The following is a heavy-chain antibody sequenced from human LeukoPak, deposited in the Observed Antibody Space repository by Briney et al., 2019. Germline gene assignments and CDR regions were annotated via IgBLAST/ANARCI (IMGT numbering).Heavy chain of an antibody. CDR3: ARSNWFDP. V-gene: IGHV3-74*01. CDR1: GFTFSDYW. CDR2: INTDGSST. J-gene: IGHJ5*02. Sequence: PGGSLRLSCAASGFTFSDYWMHWVRQAPGKGLEWVSRINTDGSSTTYADSVKGRITISRDNAKNTLYLQMNSLRAEDTAMYYCARSNWFDPWGQGTLVTVSS.